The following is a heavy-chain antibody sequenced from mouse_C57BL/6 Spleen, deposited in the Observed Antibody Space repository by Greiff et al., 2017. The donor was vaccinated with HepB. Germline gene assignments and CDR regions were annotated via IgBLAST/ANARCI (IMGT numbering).Heavy chain of an antibody. CDR1: GYTFTSYW. J-gene: IGHJ1*03. CDR2: IDPSDSET. Sequence: VQLQQSGAELVRPGSSVKLSCKASGYTFTSYWMHWVKQRPIQGLEWIGNIDPSDSETHYNQKFKDKATLTVDKSSSTAYMQLSSLTSEDSAVDYCARAYDYGSSYGYFDVWGTGTTVTVSS. D-gene: IGHD1-1*01. CDR3: ARAYDYGSSYGYFDV. V-gene: IGHV1-52*01.